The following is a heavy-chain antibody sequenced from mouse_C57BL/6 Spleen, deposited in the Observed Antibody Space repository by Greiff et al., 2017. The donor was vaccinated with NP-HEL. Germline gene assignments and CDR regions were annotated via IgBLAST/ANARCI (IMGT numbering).Heavy chain of an antibody. CDR3: ARNWDEAWFAY. CDR2: IYPGDGDT. Sequence: SGPELVKPGASVKISCKASGYAFSSSWMNWVKQRPGKGLEWIGRIYPGDGDTNYNGKFKGKATLTADKSSSTAYMQLSSLTSEDSAVYFCARNWDEAWFAYWGQGTLVTVSA. D-gene: IGHD4-1*01. V-gene: IGHV1-82*01. CDR1: GYAFSSSW. J-gene: IGHJ3*01.